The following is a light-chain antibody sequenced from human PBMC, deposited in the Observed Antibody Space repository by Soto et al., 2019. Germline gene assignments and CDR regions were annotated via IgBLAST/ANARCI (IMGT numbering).Light chain of an antibody. Sequence: EIVMTHSPATLSVSPGERATLSPSASQSVSSYLAWYQQKPGQAPRLLIYDASNRATGIPARFSGSGSGTDFTLTISSLEPEDFAVYYCQQRSNWTFGQGTKVDI. CDR1: QSVSSY. V-gene: IGKV3-11*01. J-gene: IGKJ1*01. CDR2: DAS. CDR3: QQRSNWT.